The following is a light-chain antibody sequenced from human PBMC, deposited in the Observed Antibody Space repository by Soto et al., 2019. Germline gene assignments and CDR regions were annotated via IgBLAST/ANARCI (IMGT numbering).Light chain of an antibody. J-gene: IGKJ1*01. CDR2: GAS. CDR1: QSVSSY. V-gene: IGKV3-15*01. CDR3: TADNKWPTWR. Sequence: EIVLTQSPATLSLSPGERATLSCRASQSVSSYLAWYQQKPVQAPRLLIYGASTRATGIPATLSGSGSGTEFTLNLIFLQSEDFAIQYSTADNKWPTWRFGQGTKGDI.